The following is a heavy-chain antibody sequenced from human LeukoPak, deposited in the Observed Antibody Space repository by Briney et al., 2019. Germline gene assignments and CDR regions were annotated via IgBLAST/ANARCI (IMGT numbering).Heavy chain of an antibody. V-gene: IGHV4-31*03. J-gene: IGHJ3*02. D-gene: IGHD2-15*01. CDR3: ARGPEADCSGGSCYFMVWVGAFDI. CDR1: GGSIRSSYYY. Sequence: KPSETLSLTCTVSGGSIRSSYYYWSWIRQHPGKGLEWIGYIYYSGSTYYNPSLKSRVTISVDTSKNQFSLKLSSVTAADTAVYYCARGPEADCSGGSCYFMVWVGAFDIWGQGTMVTVSS. CDR2: IYYSGST.